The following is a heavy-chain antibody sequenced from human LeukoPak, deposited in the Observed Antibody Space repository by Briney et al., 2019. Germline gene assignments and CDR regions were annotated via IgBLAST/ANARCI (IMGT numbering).Heavy chain of an antibody. Sequence: SETLSLTCAVSGGSVSSGGYSWSWIRQPPGKGLEWIGYVYHSGSTYYNPSLKSRLTISVDRSKNQFSLKLSSVTAADTAVYYCARAGSWKLNFDYWGQGTLVTVSS. V-gene: IGHV4-30-2*01. CDR2: VYHSGST. J-gene: IGHJ4*02. CDR1: GGSVSSGGYS. CDR3: ARAGSWKLNFDY. D-gene: IGHD6-13*01.